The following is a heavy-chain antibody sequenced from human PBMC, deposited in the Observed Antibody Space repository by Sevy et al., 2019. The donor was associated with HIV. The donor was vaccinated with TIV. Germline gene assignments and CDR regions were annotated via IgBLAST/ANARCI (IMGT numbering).Heavy chain of an antibody. CDR2: ISSSGSTI. CDR3: ARDQGCSSTSCYTPKDYHYGMDV. D-gene: IGHD2-2*02. CDR1: GFTFSDYY. Sequence: GGSLRLSCAAPGFTFSDYYMSWIRQAPGKGLEWVSYISSSGSTIYYADSVKGRFTISRDNAKNSLYLQMNSLRAEDTAVYYCARDQGCSSTSCYTPKDYHYGMDVWGQGTTVTVSS. J-gene: IGHJ6*02. V-gene: IGHV3-11*01.